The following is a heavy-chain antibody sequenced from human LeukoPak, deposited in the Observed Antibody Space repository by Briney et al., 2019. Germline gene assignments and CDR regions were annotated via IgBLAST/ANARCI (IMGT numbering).Heavy chain of an antibody. CDR3: ARGYGSGSYYPYYFDY. CDR2: IYYSGST. V-gene: IGHV4-59*01. CDR1: GGSISSYY. Sequence: SETLSLTCTVSGGSISSYYWSWLRQPPGKGLEWIGYIYYSGSTNYNPSLKSRVTISVDTSKNQFSLKLSSVTAADTAVYYCARGYGSGSYYPYYFDYWGQGTLVTVSS. D-gene: IGHD3-10*01. J-gene: IGHJ4*02.